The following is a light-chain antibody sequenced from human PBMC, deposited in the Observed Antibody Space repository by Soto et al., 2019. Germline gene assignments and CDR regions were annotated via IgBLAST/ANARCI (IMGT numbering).Light chain of an antibody. Sequence: DIQMTQSASTLSASVGDRVTITCRASQSISSWLAWYQQKPGKAPKLLIYDASSLESGVPSRFSGSGSGTEFTLTISSLQPDDFATYYCQHYNSYLGTFGQGSKV. CDR3: QHYNSYLGT. CDR1: QSISSW. V-gene: IGKV1-5*01. J-gene: IGKJ1*01. CDR2: DAS.